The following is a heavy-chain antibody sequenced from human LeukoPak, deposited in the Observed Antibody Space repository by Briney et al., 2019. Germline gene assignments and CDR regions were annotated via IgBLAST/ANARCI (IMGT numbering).Heavy chain of an antibody. Sequence: ASVKVSCKASGYTFAKYAIHWVRQAPGQRLEWMGWINAGNGDTRYSQKFQGGVALTRDTSASTAYMELSRLRSDDTAVYYCARWAMEDYVWGSYRPDYYFDYWGQGTLVTVSS. CDR2: INAGNGDT. V-gene: IGHV1-3*01. J-gene: IGHJ4*02. CDR3: ARWAMEDYVWGSYRPDYYFDY. D-gene: IGHD3-16*02. CDR1: GYTFAKYA.